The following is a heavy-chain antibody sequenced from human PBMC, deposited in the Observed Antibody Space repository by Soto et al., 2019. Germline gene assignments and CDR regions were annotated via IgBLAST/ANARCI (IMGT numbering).Heavy chain of an antibody. CDR3: ARDRGPTYYDFWSGYYFGY. CDR1: GYTFTSYY. J-gene: IGHJ4*02. CDR2: INPSGGST. D-gene: IGHD3-3*01. V-gene: IGHV1-46*01. Sequence: SVKVSFKASGYTFTSYYMHWVRQAPVQGLEWMGIINPSGGSTSYAQKFQGRVTMTRDTSTSTVYMELSSLRSEDTAVYYCARDRGPTYYDFWSGYYFGYWGQGTLVTVYS.